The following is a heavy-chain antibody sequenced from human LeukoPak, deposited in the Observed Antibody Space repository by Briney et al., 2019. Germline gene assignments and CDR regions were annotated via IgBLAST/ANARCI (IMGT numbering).Heavy chain of an antibody. V-gene: IGHV4-38-2*01. J-gene: IGHJ4*02. CDR2: IYHSGST. D-gene: IGHD2-2*02. Sequence: TSETLSLTCAVSGYSISSGYYWGWIRQPPGKGLEWIGSIYHSGSTYYNPSLKSRVTISVDTFKNQFSLKLSSVTAADTAVYYCARHRACSSTSCYTGLFDYWGQGTLVTVSS. CDR1: GYSISSGYY. CDR3: ARHRACSSTSCYTGLFDY.